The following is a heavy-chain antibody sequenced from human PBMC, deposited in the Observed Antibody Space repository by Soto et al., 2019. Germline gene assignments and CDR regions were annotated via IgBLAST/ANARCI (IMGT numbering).Heavy chain of an antibody. CDR2: IIPIFGTA. J-gene: IGHJ6*02. D-gene: IGHD3-3*01. Sequence: QVQLVQSGAEVKKPGSSVKVSCKASGGTFSSYAISWVRQAPGQGLEWMGGIIPIFGTANYAQKFQGRVTITADEYTSTAYMELRSLRYEDTAVYYCARGTTYYDFWSGYTNYYYYYGMDVWGQGTTVTVSS. CDR3: ARGTTYYDFWSGYTNYYYYYGMDV. V-gene: IGHV1-69*01. CDR1: GGTFSSYA.